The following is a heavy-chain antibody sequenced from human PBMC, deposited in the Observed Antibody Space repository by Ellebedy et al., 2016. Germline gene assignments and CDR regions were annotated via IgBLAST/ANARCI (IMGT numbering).Heavy chain of an antibody. D-gene: IGHD3-9*01. J-gene: IGHJ4*02. Sequence: ASVKVSXKASGYSLLDYGFSWVRQAPGQGLEWMGWISTYNSHTNSAQNLQGRVTMTTDTSTSTAFMELRSLRSDDTAVYYCVRDFDYTPDYWGQGTLVTVSS. CDR1: GYSLLDYG. V-gene: IGHV1-18*01. CDR3: VRDFDYTPDY. CDR2: ISTYNSHT.